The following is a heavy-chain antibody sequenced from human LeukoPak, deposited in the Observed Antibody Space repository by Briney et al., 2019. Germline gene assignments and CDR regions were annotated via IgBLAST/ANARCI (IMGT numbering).Heavy chain of an antibody. D-gene: IGHD1-26*01. Sequence: LAGGSLRLSCGASGFTFSSYEMNWVRQAPGKGLEWVSYISSSGSTIYYSDSVKGRYTISRDNAKNSLYLQMNSLRAEDTAVYYCARDLVTLVGATRYYYYYYGMDVWGQGTTVTVSS. CDR3: ARDLVTLVGATRYYYYYYGMDV. CDR2: ISSSGSTI. V-gene: IGHV3-48*03. J-gene: IGHJ6*02. CDR1: GFTFSSYE.